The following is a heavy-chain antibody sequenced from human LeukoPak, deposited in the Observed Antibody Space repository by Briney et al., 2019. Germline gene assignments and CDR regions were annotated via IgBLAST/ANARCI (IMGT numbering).Heavy chain of an antibody. CDR2: IYPGDSDT. V-gene: IGHV5-51*01. CDR3: ARHVDTAMVMDY. D-gene: IGHD5-18*01. CDR1: EFSFTSYW. Sequence: GESLKISCKGSEFSFTSYWIGWVRQMPGKGLEWMGIIYPGDSDTRYSPSFQGQVTISADESISTAYLQWSSLKASDTAMYYCARHVDTAMVMDYWGQGTLVTVSS. J-gene: IGHJ4*02.